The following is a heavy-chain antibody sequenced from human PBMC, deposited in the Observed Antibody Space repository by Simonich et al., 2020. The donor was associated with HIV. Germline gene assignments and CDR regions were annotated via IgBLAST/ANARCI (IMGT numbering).Heavy chain of an antibody. D-gene: IGHD3-16*01. J-gene: IGHJ4*02. Sequence: QVQLVESGGGVVQPGRSLRLSCAASGFTFSSYAMHWVRQAPGKGLEWVAVLSYDGRNKYYADSVKGRFTISRDNSKNTLYLQMNSLRAEDTAVYYCASGGSISSVWADDYWGQGTLVTVSS. V-gene: IGHV3-30*07. CDR2: LSYDGRNK. CDR1: GFTFSSYA. CDR3: ASGGSISSVWADDY.